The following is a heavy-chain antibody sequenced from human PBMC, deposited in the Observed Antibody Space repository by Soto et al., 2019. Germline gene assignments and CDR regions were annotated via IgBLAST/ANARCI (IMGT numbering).Heavy chain of an antibody. V-gene: IGHV3-30-3*01. CDR2: ISSDENNK. CDR3: ARGGGGKWEP. CDR1: GFTFSSST. Sequence: QAQLVESGGGVVQPGRSLRLSCAASGFTFSSSTMYWVRQAPGKGLEWVAIISSDENNKYCADSVKGRFIISRDNSKNTLYLPINSLSPEDTAVYYYARGGGGKWEPWGRGTLVTVSS. J-gene: IGHJ1*01. D-gene: IGHD1-26*01.